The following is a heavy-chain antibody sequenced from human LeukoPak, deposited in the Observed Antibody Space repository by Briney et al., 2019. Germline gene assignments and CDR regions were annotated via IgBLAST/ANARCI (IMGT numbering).Heavy chain of an antibody. V-gene: IGHV3-21*01. Sequence: PGGSLRLSCAASGFTFSSYSMNCVRQAPGKGLEWVSSISSSSSYIYYADSLKGRFTISRDNAKNSLYLQMNSLRAEDTAVYYCARDFTVTPAQGLVDYWGQGTLVTVSS. CDR2: ISSSSSYI. J-gene: IGHJ4*02. CDR3: ARDFTVTPAQGLVDY. D-gene: IGHD4-17*01. CDR1: GFTFSSYS.